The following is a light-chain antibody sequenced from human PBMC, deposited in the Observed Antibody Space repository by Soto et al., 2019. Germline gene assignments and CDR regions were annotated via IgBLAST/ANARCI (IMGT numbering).Light chain of an antibody. V-gene: IGLV2-14*01. CDR1: SSDVGGYNF. J-gene: IGLJ2*01. CDR3: SSYTSSVTLV. Sequence: QSALTQPASVSGSPGQSITISCTGTSSDVGGYNFVSWYQQHPGKAPKLMIYEVSNRPSGVSYRFSGSKSGNTASLTISGPQAEDEADYYCSSYTSSVTLVFGGGTKLTVL. CDR2: EVS.